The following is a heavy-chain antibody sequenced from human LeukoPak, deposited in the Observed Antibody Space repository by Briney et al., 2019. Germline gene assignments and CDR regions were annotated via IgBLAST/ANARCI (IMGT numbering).Heavy chain of an antibody. V-gene: IGHV1-69*13. D-gene: IGHD3-10*01. CDR3: ARHHEYYYGAEITSTTNWCDP. CDR1: GGTFSSYA. J-gene: IGHJ5*02. CDR2: IIPIFGRA. Sequence: ASVKVSCKASGGTFSSYASSWVRQAPGQGLEWMGGIIPIFGRANYAQKFQGRVTITADEYTSTAYMELSSLRSEDTAVYYCARHHEYYYGAEITSTTNWCDPWGQGTLVSVSS.